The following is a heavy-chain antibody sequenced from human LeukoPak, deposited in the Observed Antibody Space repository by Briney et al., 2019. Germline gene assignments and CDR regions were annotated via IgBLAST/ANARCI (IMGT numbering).Heavy chain of an antibody. CDR2: ISGSGGST. CDR3: AKAFEYSSSSPFDY. D-gene: IGHD6-6*01. Sequence: GGSLRLSCAASGFTFSSYAMSWVRQAPGKGLEWVSAISGSGGSTYYADSVKGRSTISRDNSKNTLYLQMNSLRAEDTAVYYCAKAFEYSSSSPFDYWGQGTLVTVSS. CDR1: GFTFSSYA. J-gene: IGHJ4*02. V-gene: IGHV3-23*01.